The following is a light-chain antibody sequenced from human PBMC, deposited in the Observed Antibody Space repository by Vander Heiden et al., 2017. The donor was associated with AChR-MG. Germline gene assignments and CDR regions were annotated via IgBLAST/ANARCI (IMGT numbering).Light chain of an antibody. V-gene: IGKV3-15*01. CDR3: QQYNNWPPLT. CDR1: QSVSSN. Sequence: EIVMTQSPATLSVSPGERATLSCRASQSVSSNLAWYQRKPGQAPRLLIYGASTRATGIPARFSGSGSGTEFTLTISSRQSEDFAVYYCQQYNNWPPLTFGAGTKVEIK. J-gene: IGKJ4*01. CDR2: GAS.